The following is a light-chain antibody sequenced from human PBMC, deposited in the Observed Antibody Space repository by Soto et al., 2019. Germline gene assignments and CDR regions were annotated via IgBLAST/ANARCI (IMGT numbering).Light chain of an antibody. CDR2: AAS. Sequence: DIQMTHSPSSLSASVGDRVTITCRASQSISSYLNWYQQKPGKAPKLLIYAASSLQSGVPSRFSGSGSGTEFTLTISSLQPEDFATYYCQQSYSTLGTFGGGTKVDIK. V-gene: IGKV1-39*01. J-gene: IGKJ4*01. CDR3: QQSYSTLGT. CDR1: QSISSY.